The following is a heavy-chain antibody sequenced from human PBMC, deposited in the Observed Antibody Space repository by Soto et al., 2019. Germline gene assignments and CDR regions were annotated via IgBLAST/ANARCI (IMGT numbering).Heavy chain of an antibody. CDR3: LREMAAADGYGMDV. CDR1: GGSISSSNW. CDR2: IYHSGST. V-gene: IGHV4-4*02. Sequence: SETLSLTCAVSGGSISSSNWWSWVRQPPGKGLEWIGEIYHSGSTNYNPSLKSRVTISVDKSKNQFSLKLSSVTAADTAVYYCLREMAAADGYGMDVWGQGTTVTVSS. J-gene: IGHJ6*02.